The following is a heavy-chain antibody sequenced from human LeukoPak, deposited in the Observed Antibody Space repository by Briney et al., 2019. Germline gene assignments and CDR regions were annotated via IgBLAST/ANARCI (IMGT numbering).Heavy chain of an antibody. J-gene: IGHJ4*02. CDR1: GFTFSSYA. CDR3: AKGGGSSCYSPSDY. D-gene: IGHD2-15*01. CDR2: ISGSGTDT. Sequence: GGSLRLSCGGSGFTFSSYAMSWVRQAPGKGLXXXXXISGSGTDTFYANSVKGRFTISRDNPKNTLYLQMNSLRAEDTAVYYCAKGGGSSCYSPSDYWGQGTLVTVSS. V-gene: IGHV3-23*01.